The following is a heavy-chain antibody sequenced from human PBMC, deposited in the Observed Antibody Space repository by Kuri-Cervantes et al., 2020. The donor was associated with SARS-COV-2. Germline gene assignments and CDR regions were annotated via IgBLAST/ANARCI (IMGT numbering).Heavy chain of an antibody. V-gene: IGHV3-30*18. CDR3: AKYIGSGTNTPDY. CDR2: ISYDGSNK. J-gene: IGHJ4*02. Sequence: GESLKISCAASGFTFSSYGMHWVRQAPGKGLEWVAVISYDGSNKYYADSVKGRFTISRDNSNNTLYLQMNSLRADDTAVYYCAKYIGSGTNTPDYWGQGTRVTVSS. D-gene: IGHD3-10*01. CDR1: GFTFSSYG.